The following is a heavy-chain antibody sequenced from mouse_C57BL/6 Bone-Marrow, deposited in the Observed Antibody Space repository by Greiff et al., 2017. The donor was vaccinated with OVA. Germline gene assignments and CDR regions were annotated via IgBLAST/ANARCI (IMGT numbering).Heavy chain of an antibody. D-gene: IGHD4-1*01. J-gene: IGHJ2*01. Sequence: EVQLVESGGDLVKPGGSLKLSCAASGFTFSSYGMSWVRQTPDKRLEWVATISSGGSYTYYPDSVKGRFTISRDNAKNTLYLQMSSLKSEDTAMYYCARHTGPPADYWGQGTTLTVSS. V-gene: IGHV5-6*01. CDR3: ARHTGPPADY. CDR2: ISSGGSYT. CDR1: GFTFSSYG.